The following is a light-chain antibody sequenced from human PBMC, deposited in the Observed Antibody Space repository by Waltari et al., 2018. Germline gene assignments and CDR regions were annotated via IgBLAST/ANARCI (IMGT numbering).Light chain of an antibody. CDR3: QHNVKLPVT. CDR1: QSVSRA. CDR2: GAS. V-gene: IGKV3-20*01. Sequence: EIVLTQSPVTLSLSPGERATLSCRASQSVSRALVWYQQKPGQAPRLLIYGASTRAAGVPDRFSGSGSGTDFSLTISRLDPEDFAVYYCQHNVKLPVTFGQGTKVEI. J-gene: IGKJ1*01.